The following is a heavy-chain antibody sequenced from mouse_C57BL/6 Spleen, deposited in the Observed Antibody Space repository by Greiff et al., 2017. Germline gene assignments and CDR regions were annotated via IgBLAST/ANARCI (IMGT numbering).Heavy chain of an antibody. CDR3: ARSGDGYYGYFDV. CDR2: IYPGDGDT. D-gene: IGHD2-3*01. Sequence: QVQLKESGAELVKPGASVKISCKASGYAFSSYWMNWVKQRPGKGLEWIGQIYPGDGDTNYNGKFKGKATLTADKSSSTAYMQLSSLTSEDSAVYFCARSGDGYYGYFDVWGTGTTVTVSS. J-gene: IGHJ1*03. V-gene: IGHV1-80*01. CDR1: GYAFSSYW.